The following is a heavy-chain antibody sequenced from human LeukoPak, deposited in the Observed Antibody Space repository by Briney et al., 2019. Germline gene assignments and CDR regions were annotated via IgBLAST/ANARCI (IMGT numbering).Heavy chain of an antibody. CDR1: GFTFADYA. V-gene: IGHV3-9*01. Sequence: GRSLRLSCEASGFTFADYAMHWVRQAPGKGLEYVSGINWKGDSIGYADSVKGRFTISRDNAKNSLYLQMNNLGVEDTALYYCAKDAGALLYPDAFDIWGQGTMVTVSS. CDR3: AKDAGALLYPDAFDI. D-gene: IGHD3-3*01. J-gene: IGHJ3*02. CDR2: INWKGDSI.